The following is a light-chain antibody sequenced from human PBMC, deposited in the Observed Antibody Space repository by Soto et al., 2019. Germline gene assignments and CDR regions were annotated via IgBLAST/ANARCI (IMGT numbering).Light chain of an antibody. CDR3: SSYTAFSTWV. V-gene: IGLV2-14*01. CDR1: SNDVGGYNY. Sequence: QSALTQPASVSGSPGQSITISCTATSNDVGGYNYVSWYQQHPGKAPQLIIYEVSNRPSGVSHRFSGSKSGDTASLTISGLQAEDGADYYCSSYTAFSTWVFGGGTKLTVL. CDR2: EVS. J-gene: IGLJ3*02.